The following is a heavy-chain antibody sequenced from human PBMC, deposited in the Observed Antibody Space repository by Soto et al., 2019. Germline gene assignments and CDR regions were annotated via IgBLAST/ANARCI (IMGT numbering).Heavy chain of an antibody. V-gene: IGHV4-31*03. CDR3: ASGNAWVVLLAY. J-gene: IGHJ4*02. Sequence: QVQLQESGPGLVKPSQTLSLTCTVSGASINSGGYYWSWIRQLPGKGLEWIGYIYFSGSTYYNPSLESRVTISLDTSQNQVSLKRSSVTAADTADYYSASGNAWVVLLAYWGQGTLFTVSS. D-gene: IGHD1-1*01. CDR1: GASINSGGYY. CDR2: IYFSGST.